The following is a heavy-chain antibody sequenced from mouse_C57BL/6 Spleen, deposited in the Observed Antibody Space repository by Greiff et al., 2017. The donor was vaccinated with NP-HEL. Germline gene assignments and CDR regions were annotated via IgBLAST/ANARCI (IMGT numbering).Heavy chain of an antibody. Sequence: EVQLQQSGPELVKPGASVKMSCKASGYTFTDYNMHWVKQSHGKSLEWIGYINPNNGGTSYNQKFKGKATLTVNKSSSTAYMELRSLTSEDSAVYYCATMVTDWDFDVWGTGTTVTVSS. D-gene: IGHD2-13*01. J-gene: IGHJ1*03. CDR1: GYTFTDYN. CDR2: INPNNGGT. CDR3: ATMVTDWDFDV. V-gene: IGHV1-22*01.